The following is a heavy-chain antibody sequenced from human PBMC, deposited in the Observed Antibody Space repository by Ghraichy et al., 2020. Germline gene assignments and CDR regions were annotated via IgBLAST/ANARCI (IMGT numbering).Heavy chain of an antibody. D-gene: IGHD5-18*01. CDR1: GYTFTSYG. J-gene: IGHJ6*02. CDR2: ISAYNGNT. Sequence: ASVKVSCKASGYTFTSYGISWVRQAPGQGLEWMGWISAYNGNTNYAQKLQGRVTMTTDTSTSTAYMELRSLRSDDTAVYYCARGDTAMVTFLPYYYYGMDVWGQGTTVTVSS. V-gene: IGHV1-18*01. CDR3: ARGDTAMVTFLPYYYYGMDV.